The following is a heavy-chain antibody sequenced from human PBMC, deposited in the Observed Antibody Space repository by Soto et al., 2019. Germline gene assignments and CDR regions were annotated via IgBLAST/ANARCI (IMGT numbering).Heavy chain of an antibody. Sequence: PGGSLRLSCAASGFTFDDYAMHWVRQAPGKGLEWVSGISWNSGSMGYADSVKGRFTISRDNTKNSLYLQMNSLRVEDTALYYCAKVGSVAGFPYYFDYWGQGTLVTVSS. CDR1: GFTFDDYA. V-gene: IGHV3-9*01. D-gene: IGHD6-19*01. J-gene: IGHJ4*02. CDR3: AKVGSVAGFPYYFDY. CDR2: ISWNSGSM.